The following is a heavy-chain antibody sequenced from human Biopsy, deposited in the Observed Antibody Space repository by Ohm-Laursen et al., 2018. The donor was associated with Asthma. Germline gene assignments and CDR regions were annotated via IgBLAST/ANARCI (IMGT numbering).Heavy chain of an antibody. D-gene: IGHD3-16*01. CDR1: GFTFSNYA. J-gene: IGHJ6*02. V-gene: IGHV3-23*01. CDR3: AKDRFDNSVTSKYYYYGIDV. Sequence: GSLRLSCTASGFTFSNYAMSWVRQAPGKGLEWVSSITGSGGFTYYADSVKGRFTISRDNVRNRLHLQMSSLRPDDSAAYHCAKDRFDNSVTSKYYYYGIDVWGQGTTVTVSS. CDR2: ITGSGGFT.